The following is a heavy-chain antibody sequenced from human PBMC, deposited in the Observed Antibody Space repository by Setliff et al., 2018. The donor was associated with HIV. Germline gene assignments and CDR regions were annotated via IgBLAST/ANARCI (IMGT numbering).Heavy chain of an antibody. CDR3: ARTRKDYYGSGSYSGFYYYYHMDV. V-gene: IGHV1-18*01. CDR1: GYTFTNYG. CDR2: ISGDDGDT. D-gene: IGHD3-10*01. Sequence: ASVKVSCKGSGYTFTNYGISWVRQAPGQGLEWKEWISGDDGDTKYARKFQGRVTWTTDTWTSTAYMELRSLRSDDTGVYYCARTRKDYYGSGSYSGFYYYYHMDVWGQGTTVTVS. J-gene: IGHJ6*03.